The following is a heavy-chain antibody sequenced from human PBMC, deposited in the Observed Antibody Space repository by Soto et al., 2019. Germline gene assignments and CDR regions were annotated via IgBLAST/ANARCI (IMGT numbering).Heavy chain of an antibody. D-gene: IGHD2-8*01. V-gene: IGHV1-3*01. CDR3: ARAWGYRTNGVCYQNYYYGMDV. CDR1: GYTFTSYA. CDR2: INAGNGNT. J-gene: IGHJ6*01. Sequence: GASVKVSCKASGYTFTSYAMHWVRQAPGQRLEWMGWINAGNGNTKYSQKFQGRVTITRDTSASTAYMELSSLRSEDTAVYYCARAWGYRTNGVCYQNYYYGMDVWGQGTTVTVSS.